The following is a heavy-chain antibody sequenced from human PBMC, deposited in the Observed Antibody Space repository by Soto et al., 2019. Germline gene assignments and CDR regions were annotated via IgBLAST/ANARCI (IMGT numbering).Heavy chain of an antibody. Sequence: PSETLSLTCTVSGGSISSGGYYWSWIRQHPGKGLEWIGYIYYSGSTYYNPSLKSRVTISVDTSKNQFSLKLSSVTAADTAVYYCARDRRGCTNGVCYTIWFDPWGQGTLVTVSS. CDR1: GGSISSGGYY. D-gene: IGHD2-8*01. V-gene: IGHV4-31*03. CDR2: IYYSGST. CDR3: ARDRRGCTNGVCYTIWFDP. J-gene: IGHJ5*02.